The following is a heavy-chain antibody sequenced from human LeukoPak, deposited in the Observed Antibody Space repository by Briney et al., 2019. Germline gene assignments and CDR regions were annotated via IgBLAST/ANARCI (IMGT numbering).Heavy chain of an antibody. Sequence: GGSLRLSCTASGFTFGDYAMSWFRQAPGKGLEGVGFIRSKAYGGTTEYAASVKGRFTISRDDSKSIAYLQMNSLKTEDTAVYYCTRAVVGAPSDYWGQGTLVTVSS. D-gene: IGHD1-26*01. CDR3: TRAVVGAPSDY. CDR1: GFTFGDYA. V-gene: IGHV3-49*03. J-gene: IGHJ4*02. CDR2: IRSKAYGGTT.